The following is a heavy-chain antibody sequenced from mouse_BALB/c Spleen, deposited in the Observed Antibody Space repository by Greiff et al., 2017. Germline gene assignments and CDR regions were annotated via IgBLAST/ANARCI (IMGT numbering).Heavy chain of an antibody. Sequence: VQLQQSGAELVRSGASVKLSCPASGFNIKDYYMHWVKQRPEQGLEWIGWIDPENGDTEYDPKFQGKATMTADTSSNTAYLQRSSLTSEDTAVYYCNAWGGSSYWYAMDYWGQGTSVTVSS. D-gene: IGHD1-1*01. CDR2: IDPENGDT. CDR3: NAWGGSSYWYAMDY. V-gene: IGHV14-4*02. J-gene: IGHJ4*01. CDR1: GFNIKDYY.